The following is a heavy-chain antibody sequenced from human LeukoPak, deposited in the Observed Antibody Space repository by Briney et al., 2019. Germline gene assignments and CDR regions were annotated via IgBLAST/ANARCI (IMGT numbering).Heavy chain of an antibody. CDR2: ISYDGSNK. Sequence: GGSLRLSCAASGFTFSSYGMHWVRQAPGKGLEWVAVISYDGSNKYYADSVKGRFTISRDNSKNTLYLQMNSLRAEDTAVYYCARDMQFEPASDFDYWGQGTLVTVSS. CDR1: GFTFSSYG. D-gene: IGHD1-14*01. CDR3: ARDMQFEPASDFDY. J-gene: IGHJ4*02. V-gene: IGHV3-30*19.